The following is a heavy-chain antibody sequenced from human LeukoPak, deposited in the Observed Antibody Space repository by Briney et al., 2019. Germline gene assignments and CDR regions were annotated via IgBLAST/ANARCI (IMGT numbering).Heavy chain of an antibody. D-gene: IGHD3-10*01. CDR1: GGSISSYY. CDR2: IYTSGNT. V-gene: IGHV4-4*07. J-gene: IGHJ5*02. CDR3: ATSRFSGGLGRFDP. Sequence: SETLSLTCTVSGGSISSYYWSWIRQPAGKRLEWIGRIYTSGNTYHNPSLKSRVTISVDTSKNQISLNLTSVTAADTAVYYCATSRFSGGLGRFDPWGQGTLVTVSS.